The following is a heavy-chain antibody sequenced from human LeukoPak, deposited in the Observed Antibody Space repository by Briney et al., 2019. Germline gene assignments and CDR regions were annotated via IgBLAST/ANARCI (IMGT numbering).Heavy chain of an antibody. V-gene: IGHV3-11*04. Sequence: GGSLRLSCAASGFTFSDYYMSWIRQAPGKGLEWVSYISSSGSTIYYADSVKGRFTISRDNAKNSLYLQMNSLRAEDTAVYYCARESRYFDWFPIMDVWGQGTTVTVSS. CDR2: ISSSGSTI. CDR1: GFTFSDYY. D-gene: IGHD3-9*01. CDR3: ARESRYFDWFPIMDV. J-gene: IGHJ6*02.